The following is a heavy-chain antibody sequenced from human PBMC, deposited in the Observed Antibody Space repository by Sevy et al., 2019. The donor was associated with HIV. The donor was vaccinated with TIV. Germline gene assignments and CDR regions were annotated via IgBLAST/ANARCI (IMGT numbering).Heavy chain of an antibody. V-gene: IGHV3-66*01. CDR1: GFTVSRNY. CDR2: IYSDSKT. Sequence: GGSLRLSCAASGFTVSRNYMSRVRQAPWKGLEWVSVIYSDSKTFYADSVQDRFTISRDNSKNTLYLQMNSLRAEDTAVYYCAGWSSAWTLFDYWGQGTLVTVSS. J-gene: IGHJ4*02. D-gene: IGHD6-19*01. CDR3: AGWSSAWTLFDY.